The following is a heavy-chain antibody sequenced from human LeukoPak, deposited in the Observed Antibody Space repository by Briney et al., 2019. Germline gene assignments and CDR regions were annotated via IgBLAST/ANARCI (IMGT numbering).Heavy chain of an antibody. CDR2: ISSSSSYI. J-gene: IGHJ3*02. Sequence: GGSQRLSCAASGFTFSSYSMNWVRQAPGKGLEWVSSISSSSSYIYYADSVKGRFTISRDNGKNSLYLQMNSLRAEDTAVYYCAKVGSGNWSFIDATGIWGKETMLTLSS. V-gene: IGHV3-21*01. CDR1: GFTFSSYS. CDR3: AKVGSGNWSFIDATGI. D-gene: IGHD3-9*01.